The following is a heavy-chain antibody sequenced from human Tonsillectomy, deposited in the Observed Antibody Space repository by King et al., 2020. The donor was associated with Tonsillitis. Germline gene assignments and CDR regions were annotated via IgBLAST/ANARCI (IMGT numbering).Heavy chain of an antibody. CDR1: GRSTSRSSYY. D-gene: IGHD2-21*01. J-gene: IGHJ6*03. CDR3: ARPHCGGDCYYYYNYYMDV. CDR2: IHYSGST. V-gene: IGHV4-39*01. Sequence: VQLQESGPGLVKPSETLSLTCTVSGRSTSRSSYYWVWIRQPPGKGLEWIGSIHYSGSTYYNPSLKSRVTIAVDTSKNQFSLKVTSVTAADTAVYYCARPHCGGDCYYYYNYYMDVWGKGTTVTVSS.